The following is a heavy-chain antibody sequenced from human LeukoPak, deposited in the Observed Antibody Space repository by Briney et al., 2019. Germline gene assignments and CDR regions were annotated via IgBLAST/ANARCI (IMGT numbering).Heavy chain of an antibody. CDR3: VDWSFGTSDASTEH. V-gene: IGHV1-69*13. Sequence: SVKVSCKASGGTFSSYVFSWLRQAPGQGLESLAEIAPYFGTTNYAAKFQCRLTFTPDQSTRTVFKDLRNLRSHGTAMYFFVDWSFGTSDASTEHWGQGT. CDR2: IAPYFGTT. D-gene: IGHD1-1*01. J-gene: IGHJ4*02. CDR1: GGTFSSYV.